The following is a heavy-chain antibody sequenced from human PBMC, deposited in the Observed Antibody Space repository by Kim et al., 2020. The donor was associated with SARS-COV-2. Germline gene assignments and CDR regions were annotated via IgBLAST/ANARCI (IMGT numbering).Heavy chain of an antibody. D-gene: IGHD3-10*01. CDR2: INAGNGNT. J-gene: IGHJ4*02. CDR3: ARDWDLITMVLGVIADY. V-gene: IGHV1-3*01. CDR1: GYTFTSYA. Sequence: ASVKVSCKASGYTFTSYAMHWVRQAPGQRLEWMGWINAGNGNTKYSQKFQGRVTITRDTSASTAYMELSSLRSEDTAVHYCARDWDLITMVLGVIADYWGQGTLVSVSS.